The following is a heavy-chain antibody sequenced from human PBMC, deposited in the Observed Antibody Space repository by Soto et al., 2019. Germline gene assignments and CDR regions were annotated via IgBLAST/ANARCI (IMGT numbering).Heavy chain of an antibody. J-gene: IGHJ4*02. V-gene: IGHV1-18*01. Sequence: GASVKVSCKASGYAFTTYDISWVRQAPGQGLEWMGWISTYNGNTNYAQNLQGRVTMTTDTSTSTAYMELRSLRSDDTAMYYCARLFSYGTYYFDYWGQGTLVTVSS. CDR3: ARLFSYGTYYFDY. D-gene: IGHD5-18*01. CDR1: GYAFTTYD. CDR2: ISTYNGNT.